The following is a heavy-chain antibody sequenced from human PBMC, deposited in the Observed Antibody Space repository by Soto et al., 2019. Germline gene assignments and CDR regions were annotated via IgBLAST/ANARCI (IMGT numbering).Heavy chain of an antibody. D-gene: IGHD3-16*02. V-gene: IGHV3-23*01. Sequence: EVQLLESGGGLVQPGGSLRLSCAASGFSFSAFAMSWVRQAPGRGLERVSALSDNGGTTHYADSVKGRFTISRDNSKDTLYLQLNSLRVDDTAVYYCAKDMGEYIWGNYRTNWFDPWGQGTLVTVSS. J-gene: IGHJ5*02. CDR2: LSDNGGTT. CDR3: AKDMGEYIWGNYRTNWFDP. CDR1: GFSFSAFA.